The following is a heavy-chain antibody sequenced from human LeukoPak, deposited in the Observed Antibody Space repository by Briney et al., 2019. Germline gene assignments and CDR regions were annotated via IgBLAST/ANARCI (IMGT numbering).Heavy chain of an antibody. CDR2: IYYSGST. J-gene: IGHJ4*02. Sequence: PSETLSLTCTVSGGSISSYCWSWIRQPPGKGPEWIGYIYYSGSTNYNPSLKSRVTISVDTSKNQFSLKLSSVTAADTAVYYCARGRSSWYPVDYWGQGTLVTVSS. CDR3: ARGRSSWYPVDY. CDR1: GGSISSYC. V-gene: IGHV4-59*01. D-gene: IGHD6-13*01.